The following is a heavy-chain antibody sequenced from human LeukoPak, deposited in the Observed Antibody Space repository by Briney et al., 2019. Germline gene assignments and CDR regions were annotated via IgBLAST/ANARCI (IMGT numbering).Heavy chain of an antibody. CDR3: ARLAGGYGSGSYYKSHFDY. D-gene: IGHD3-10*01. J-gene: IGHJ4*02. Sequence: SETLSLTCTVSGGSISSSSYYWGWLRQPPGKGLEWIGSIYYSGSTYYNPSLKSRVTISVDTSKNQFSLKLSSVTAADTAVYYCARLAGGYGSGSYYKSHFDYWGQGTLVTVSS. CDR2: IYYSGST. CDR1: GGSISSSSYY. V-gene: IGHV4-39*01.